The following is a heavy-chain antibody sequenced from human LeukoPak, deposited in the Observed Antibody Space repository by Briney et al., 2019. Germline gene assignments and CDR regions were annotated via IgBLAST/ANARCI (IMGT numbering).Heavy chain of an antibody. J-gene: IGHJ4*02. V-gene: IGHV3-23*01. CDR3: AKSVVVAASGYYFDY. Sequence: HPGGSLRLSCAASGFIFSSYAMNWVRQAPGEGLEWASGISGSGGTTFYADSVKGRFTITRDNSKNTLYLQMTSLRAEDTALYYCAKSVVVAASGYYFDYWGEGTLVTVSS. CDR1: GFIFSSYA. D-gene: IGHD2-15*01. CDR2: ISGSGGTT.